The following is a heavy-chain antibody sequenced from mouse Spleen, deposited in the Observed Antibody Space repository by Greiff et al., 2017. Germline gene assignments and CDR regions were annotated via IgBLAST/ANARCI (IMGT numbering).Heavy chain of an antibody. J-gene: IGHJ2*01. CDR1: GFSLTTYG. CDR2: IWAGGNT. D-gene: IGHD1-2*01. Sequence: VKLEESGPGLVAPSQSLSITCTVSGFSLTTYGVHWVRQPPGKGLEWLGVIWAGGNTNYNSALMSRLKITKDNPKSQVFLKMNSMQTDDTAMYYCARDPGTTTTSYFDYWGQGTALTVSS. CDR3: ARDPGTTTTSYFDY. V-gene: IGHV2-9*02.